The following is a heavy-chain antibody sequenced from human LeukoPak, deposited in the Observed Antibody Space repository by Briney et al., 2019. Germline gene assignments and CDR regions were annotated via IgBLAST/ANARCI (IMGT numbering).Heavy chain of an antibody. V-gene: IGHV3-30*18. J-gene: IGHJ4*02. Sequence: PGGSLRLSCAASGFTFSGYGMHWVRQAPGKGLEWVAVISYGGSNKYYADSVKGRFTISRDNSKNTLYLQMNSLRAEDTAVYYCAKDRAIVVVVAATEGVDYWGQGTLVTVSS. CDR3: AKDRAIVVVVAATEGVDY. CDR1: GFTFSGYG. CDR2: ISYGGSNK. D-gene: IGHD2-15*01.